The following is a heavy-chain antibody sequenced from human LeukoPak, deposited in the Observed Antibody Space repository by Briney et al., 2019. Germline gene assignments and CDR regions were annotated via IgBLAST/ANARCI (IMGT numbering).Heavy chain of an antibody. CDR2: ISSSGSTT. V-gene: IGHV3-11*01. J-gene: IGHJ4*02. CDR1: GFTFSDYY. D-gene: IGHD3-22*01. Sequence: GGSLRLSCAASGFTFSDYYMSWIRQAPGKGLEWISLISSSGSTTYYADSVKGRFTISRDNAKNTLFLRMNSLRVEDTAVYYCAREGDSNGLLNPLDYWGQGTLVTVSS. CDR3: AREGDSNGLLNPLDY.